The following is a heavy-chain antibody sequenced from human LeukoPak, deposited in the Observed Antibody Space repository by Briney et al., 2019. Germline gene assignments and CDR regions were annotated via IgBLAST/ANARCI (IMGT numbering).Heavy chain of an antibody. J-gene: IGHJ6*03. Sequence: PSETLSLTCTVSGVSFSSYYWSWLRQPAGKGLEWSGRIYTSGSTNYNPSLKSRVTMSVDTSKNQFSLKLSSVTAADTAVYYCARVEYSSSWYPYYYYYMDVWGKGTTVTVSS. CDR3: ARVEYSSSWYPYYYYYMDV. D-gene: IGHD6-13*01. V-gene: IGHV4-4*07. CDR1: GVSFSSYY. CDR2: IYTSGST.